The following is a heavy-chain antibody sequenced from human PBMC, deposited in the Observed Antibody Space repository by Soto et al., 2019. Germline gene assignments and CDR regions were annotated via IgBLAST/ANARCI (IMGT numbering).Heavy chain of an antibody. CDR1: GYTFTSYD. J-gene: IGHJ4*02. CDR3: ARDYSSYGPFDY. CDR2: MNPNSGNT. D-gene: IGHD5-18*01. Sequence: GASVKVSCKASGYTFTSYDINWVRQATGQGLEWMGWMNPNSGNTGYAQKFQGRVTITRDTSASTAYMELSSLRSEDTAVYYCARDYSSYGPFDYWGQGTLVTVSS. V-gene: IGHV1-8*01.